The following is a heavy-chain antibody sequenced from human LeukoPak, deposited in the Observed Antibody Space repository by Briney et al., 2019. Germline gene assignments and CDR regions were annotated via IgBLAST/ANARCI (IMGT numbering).Heavy chain of an antibody. CDR1: GGSISSYY. V-gene: IGHV4-59*01. D-gene: IGHD3-10*01. CDR3: ARTNGDLDYYYYGMDV. J-gene: IGHJ6*02. CDR2: IYYSGST. Sequence: SATLSLTCTVSGGSISSYYWSWIRQHPGKGLEWIGYIYYSGSTNYKPSLKSRVTISVDTSKNQFSLKLSAVTAADTAVYYWARTNGDLDYYYYGMDVWGQGTTVTVSS.